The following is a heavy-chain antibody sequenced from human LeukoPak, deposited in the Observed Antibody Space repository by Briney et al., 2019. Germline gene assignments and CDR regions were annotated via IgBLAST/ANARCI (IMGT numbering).Heavy chain of an antibody. CDR1: GGSISTYY. V-gene: IGHV3-23*01. Sequence: ETLSLTCTVSGGSISTYYWSWIRQAPGKGLEWVSVISNSGGITDYADSVKGRFTISRDNSKNTLYLQMNSLRAEDTAVYYRVKGAPLTRTPDYWGQGTLVTVSS. J-gene: IGHJ4*02. CDR3: VKGAPLTRTPDY. CDR2: ISNSGGIT.